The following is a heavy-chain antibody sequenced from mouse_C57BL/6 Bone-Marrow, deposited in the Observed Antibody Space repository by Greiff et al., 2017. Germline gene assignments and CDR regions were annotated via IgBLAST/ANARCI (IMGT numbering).Heavy chain of an antibody. V-gene: IGHV1-80*01. Sequence: VMLVESGAELVKPGASVKISCKVSGYAFSTYWMNWVKQRPGKGLEWIGKIYPGGGDTNYNGKFKGKATLTADKSSSTAYMQLSSLTSEDSAVYFCAREWDYFDYWGPGTTLTVSS. CDR3: AREWDYFDY. D-gene: IGHD1-3*01. CDR1: GYAFSTYW. J-gene: IGHJ2*01. CDR2: IYPGGGDT.